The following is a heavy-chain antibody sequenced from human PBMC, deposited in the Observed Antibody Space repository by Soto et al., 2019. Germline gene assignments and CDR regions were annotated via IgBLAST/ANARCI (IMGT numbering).Heavy chain of an antibody. D-gene: IGHD3-10*01. V-gene: IGHV3-21*01. CDR1: GFTFSSYS. CDR2: ISSSSSYI. Sequence: GGSLRLSCAASGFTFSSYSMNWVRQAPGKGLEWVSSISSSSSYIYYADSVKGQFTISRDNAKNSLYLQMNSLRAEDTAVYYCAREAYYYGSGSDTGSWFDPWGQGTLVTVSS. CDR3: AREAYYYGSGSDTGSWFDP. J-gene: IGHJ5*02.